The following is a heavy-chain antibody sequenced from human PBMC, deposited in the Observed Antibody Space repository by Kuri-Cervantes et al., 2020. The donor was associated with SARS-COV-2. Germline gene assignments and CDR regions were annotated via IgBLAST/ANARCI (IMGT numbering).Heavy chain of an antibody. D-gene: IGHD4-17*01. Sequence: ESLKISCTVSGGSISSYYWSWIRQPAGKGLEWIGRIYTSGSTNYNPSLKSRVTISVDTSKNQFSLKLSSVTAADTAVYYCARVSTVTTKGKNYYYYGMDVWGQGTTVTVSS. CDR2: IYTSGST. CDR3: ARVSTVTTKGKNYYYYGMDV. CDR1: GGSISSYY. V-gene: IGHV4-4*07. J-gene: IGHJ6*02.